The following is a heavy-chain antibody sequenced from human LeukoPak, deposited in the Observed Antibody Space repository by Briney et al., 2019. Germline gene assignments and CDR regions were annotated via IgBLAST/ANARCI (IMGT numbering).Heavy chain of an antibody. V-gene: IGHV5-51*01. J-gene: IGHJ4*02. Sequence: GESLKSSCKGSGYSFTSYRIGWVRQIPGKGLEWIGITHPGDSVTRYSPSFQGQVTISADESISTAYLQWSTLKASDTAVYYCARLDSSGFYSSNYWGQGTLVTVSS. CDR2: THPGDSVT. CDR1: GYSFTSYR. CDR3: ARLDSSGFYSSNY. D-gene: IGHD3-22*01.